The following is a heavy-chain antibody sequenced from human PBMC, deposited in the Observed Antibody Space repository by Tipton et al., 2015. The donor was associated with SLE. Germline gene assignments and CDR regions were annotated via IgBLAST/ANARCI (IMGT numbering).Heavy chain of an antibody. CDR1: GVSISGSSYY. CDR3: ARVYNGDVLDY. D-gene: IGHD2-8*01. V-gene: IGHV4-39*02. Sequence: TLSLTCTVSGVSISGSSYYWDWIRQPPGKGPEWIGRITNSGNTYYTPSFQSRVTMSVDTSKNHFSLKLRSVTPEDTAVYYCARVYNGDVLDYWGQGTLVTVSS. CDR2: ITNSGNT. J-gene: IGHJ4*02.